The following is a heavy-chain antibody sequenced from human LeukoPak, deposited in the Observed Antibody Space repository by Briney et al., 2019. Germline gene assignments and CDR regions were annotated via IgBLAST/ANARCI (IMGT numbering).Heavy chain of an antibody. CDR2: ISSGGIII. D-gene: IGHD2-21*01. CDR1: GFTFSDYS. J-gene: IGHJ4*02. V-gene: IGHV3-48*04. Sequence: GGSLRLSCAASGFTFSDYSMNWVRQAPGKGLEWVSYISSGGIIIYYADSVKGRFTISRDNAKNSLYLQMNSLRAEDTAVYYCARESYSARFDYWGQGTLVTVSS. CDR3: ARESYSARFDY.